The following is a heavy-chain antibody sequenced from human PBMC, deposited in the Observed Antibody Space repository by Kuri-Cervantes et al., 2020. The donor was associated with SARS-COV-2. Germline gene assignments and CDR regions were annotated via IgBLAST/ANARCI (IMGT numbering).Heavy chain of an antibody. J-gene: IGHJ4*02. Sequence: GESLKISCAASGFNFSGTDMHWVRQSPGKGLEWVAVISNDGKNKKSIASGKGRFTISRDNSKNILYLQMKSLTSADTAIYYCAKDRIGVPDFWGQGTLVTVSS. D-gene: IGHD2-21*01. V-gene: IGHV3-30*18. CDR1: GFNFSGTD. CDR2: ISNDGKNK. CDR3: AKDRIGVPDF.